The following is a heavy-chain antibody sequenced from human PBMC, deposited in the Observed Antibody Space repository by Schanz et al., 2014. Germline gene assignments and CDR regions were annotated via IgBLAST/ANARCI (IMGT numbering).Heavy chain of an antibody. Sequence: EVQLVESGGGLVQPGGSQRLSCAASGFTFSNYDMHWVRQAIGKGLEWVSGIGPASDPYYAGSVKGRFTISRENARNTLYLQMNSLRAEDTAVYYCTRDTDYHFDYWGQGTLVTVSS. D-gene: IGHD4-17*01. V-gene: IGHV3-13*05. CDR2: IGPASDP. J-gene: IGHJ4*02. CDR1: GFTFSNYD. CDR3: TRDTDYHFDY.